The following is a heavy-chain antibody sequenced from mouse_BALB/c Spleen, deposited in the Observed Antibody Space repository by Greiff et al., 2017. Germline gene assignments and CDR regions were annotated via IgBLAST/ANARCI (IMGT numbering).Heavy chain of an antibody. J-gene: IGHJ3*01. CDR3: ARALTTASSFAY. V-gene: IGHV2-9*02. D-gene: IGHD1-2*01. CDR2: IWAGGST. Sequence: VKLMESGPGLVAPSQSLSITCTVSGFSLTSYGVHWVRQPPGKGLEWLGVIWAGGSTNYNSALMSRLSISKDNSKSQVFLKMNSLQTDDTAMYYCARALTTASSFAYWGQGTLVTVSA. CDR1: GFSLTSYG.